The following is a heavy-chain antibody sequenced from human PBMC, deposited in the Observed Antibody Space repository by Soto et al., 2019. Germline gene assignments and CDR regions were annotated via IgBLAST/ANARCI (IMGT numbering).Heavy chain of an antibody. Sequence: QVQLQESGPGLVKPSQTLSLTCTVSGGSISSGGYYWSWIRQHPGKGLEWIGYIYYSGSTYYNPSLKSRVTIAVDTSKNQFSLKLSSVTAADTAVYYCARFKQEIAAAEGFDYWGQGTLVTVSS. D-gene: IGHD6-13*01. CDR3: ARFKQEIAAAEGFDY. CDR2: IYYSGST. V-gene: IGHV4-31*03. J-gene: IGHJ4*02. CDR1: GGSISSGGYY.